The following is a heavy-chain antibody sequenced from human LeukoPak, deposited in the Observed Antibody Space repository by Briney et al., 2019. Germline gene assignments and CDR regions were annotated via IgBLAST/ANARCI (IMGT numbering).Heavy chain of an antibody. CDR1: GASINTEPYF. D-gene: IGHD2-2*01. V-gene: IGHV4-31*03. CDR2: IYYTGNT. Sequence: SETLSLTCTVSGASINTEPYFWSWIRQHPVKGLEWLGYIYYTGNTASNPSLQSRLTISRDTSENQFSLQLNSVTPEDTAVYYCARGPSYCSSTSCLDWFDPWGQGTLVTVSS. J-gene: IGHJ5*02. CDR3: ARGPSYCSSTSCLDWFDP.